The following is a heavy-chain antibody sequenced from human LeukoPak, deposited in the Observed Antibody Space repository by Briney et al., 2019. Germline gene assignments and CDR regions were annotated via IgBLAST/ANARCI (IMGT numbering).Heavy chain of an antibody. CDR3: ARGNHCGSGNGY. CDR1: GFAFSSYS. D-gene: IGHD3-10*01. Sequence: GGSLRLSCAASGFAFSSYSMNWVRQAPGKGLEWVSSISSSSSYIYYADSVKGRFTISRDNAKNSLYLQMNSLRAEDTAVYYCARGNHCGSGNGYWGQGTLVTVSS. CDR2: ISSSSSYI. J-gene: IGHJ4*02. V-gene: IGHV3-21*01.